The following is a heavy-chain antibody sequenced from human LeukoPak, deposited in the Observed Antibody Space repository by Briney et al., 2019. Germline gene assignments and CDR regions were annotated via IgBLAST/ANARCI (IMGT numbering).Heavy chain of an antibody. Sequence: PSETLSPTSAVYFGSFSGYYWSWIRHPPGRGLECIWEINHSGSTNYSPSLKSRVTISVYTSKNQFSLRLSSVTAADTAVYYCARGGRRGYSYGYPSARFDYWGQGTLVTVSS. D-gene: IGHD5-18*01. V-gene: IGHV4-34*01. J-gene: IGHJ4*02. CDR2: INHSGST. CDR3: ARGGRRGYSYGYPSARFDY. CDR1: FGSFSGYY.